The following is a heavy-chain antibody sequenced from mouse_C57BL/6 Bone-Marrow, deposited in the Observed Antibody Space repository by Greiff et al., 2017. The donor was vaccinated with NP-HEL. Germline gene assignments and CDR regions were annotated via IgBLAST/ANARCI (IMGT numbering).Heavy chain of an antibody. D-gene: IGHD2-3*01. CDR1: EYEFPSHD. CDR2: INSDGGST. V-gene: IGHV5-2*01. J-gene: IGHJ2*01. CDR3: AGLYDGYPWLYYFDY. Sequence: EVHLVESGGGLVQPGESLKLSCESNEYEFPSHDMSWVRKTPEKRLELVAAINSDGGSTYYPDTMERRFIISRDNTKKTLYLQMSSLRSEDTALYYCAGLYDGYPWLYYFDYWGQGTTLTVSS.